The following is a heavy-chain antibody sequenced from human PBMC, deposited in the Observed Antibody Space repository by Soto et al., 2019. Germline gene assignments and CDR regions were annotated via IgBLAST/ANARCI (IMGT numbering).Heavy chain of an antibody. D-gene: IGHD2-2*01. V-gene: IGHV1-24*01. Sequence: ASVKVSCKVSGYTLTELSMHWVRQAPGKGLEWMGGFDPEDGETIYAQKFQGRVTMTEDTSTDAAYMELSSLRSEDTAVYYCATGYQLLSYYYGMDVWGQGTTVTVSS. CDR1: GYTLTELS. CDR3: ATGYQLLSYYYGMDV. CDR2: FDPEDGET. J-gene: IGHJ6*02.